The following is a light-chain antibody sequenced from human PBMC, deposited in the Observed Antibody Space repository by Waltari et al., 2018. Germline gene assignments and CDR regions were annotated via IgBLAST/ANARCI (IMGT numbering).Light chain of an antibody. J-gene: IGLJ3*02. V-gene: IGLV3-25*03. CDR3: QSTDNSATYVV. CDR1: VLPKEY. CDR2: KDS. Sequence: SYDLTQTPSVSVSPGQTARITCSGTVLPKEYAYWYQQQPGQATLVVIYKDSERPSEIPERFSGSSSGTTATLTISGVLPEDEADYYCQSTDNSATYVVFGGGTKLTVL.